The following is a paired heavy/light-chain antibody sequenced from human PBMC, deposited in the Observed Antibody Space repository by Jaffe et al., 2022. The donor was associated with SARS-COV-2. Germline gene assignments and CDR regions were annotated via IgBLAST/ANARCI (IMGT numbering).Light chain of an antibody. CDR3: QQYGSSPALT. CDR1: QSVSSNY. J-gene: IGKJ4*01. V-gene: IGKV3-20*01. Sequence: EIVLTQSPGTLSLSPGEGATLSCRASQSVSSNYLAWYQQKPGQAPRLLIYGASSRATGIPDRFSGSGSGTDFTLTISGLEPDDFAVYYCQQYGSSPALTFGGGTKVEIK. CDR2: GAS.
Heavy chain of an antibody. V-gene: IGHV3-21*01. CDR1: GFTFSIYS. CDR3: ARGTHCGVDCQRNYYMDV. J-gene: IGHJ6*03. D-gene: IGHD2-21*02. CDR2: ISSRSIYT. Sequence: EVQLVESGGGLVKPGGSLRLSCEASGFTFSIYSMKWVRQAPGKGLEWVSSISSRSIYTYYADSVKGRFTISRDNAKNSVFLQMNSLRAEDMAVYYCARGTHCGVDCQRNYYMDVWGKGTTVTVSS.